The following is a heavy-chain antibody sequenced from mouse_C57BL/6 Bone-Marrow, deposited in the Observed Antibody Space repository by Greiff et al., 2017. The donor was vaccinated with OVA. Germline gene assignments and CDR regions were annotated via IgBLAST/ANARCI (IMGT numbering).Heavy chain of an antibody. CDR2: ISSGSSTL. CDR1: GFTFSDYG. Sequence: EVKLMGSGGGLVKPGGSLKLSCAASGFTFSDYGMHWVRQAPEKGLAWVAYISSGSSTLYYADTVKGRFTISRDNAKNTLFLQMTSLRSEDTAMYYCARINYWYFDVWGTGTTVTVSS. J-gene: IGHJ1*03. CDR3: ARINYWYFDV. V-gene: IGHV5-17*01.